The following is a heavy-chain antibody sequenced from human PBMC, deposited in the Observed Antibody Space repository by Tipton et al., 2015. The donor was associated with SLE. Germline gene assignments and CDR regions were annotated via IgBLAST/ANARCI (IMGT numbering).Heavy chain of an antibody. Sequence: LSLTCTVSGGSISSAGSYWTWLRRHPRKGLEWIGYVYYSGTTFYNSSLKSRLAISVDTSKNQFSLELSSVTAADTAVYYCARRRADYSDSSGFYPTGFYYMDVWGKGTTVTVSS. CDR2: VYYSGTT. J-gene: IGHJ6*03. CDR3: ARRRADYSDSSGFYPTGFYYMDV. D-gene: IGHD3-22*01. CDR1: GGSISSAGSY. V-gene: IGHV4-31*03.